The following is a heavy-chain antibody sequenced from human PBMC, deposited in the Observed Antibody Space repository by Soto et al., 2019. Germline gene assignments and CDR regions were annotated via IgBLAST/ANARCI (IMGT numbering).Heavy chain of an antibody. CDR3: ATCQLGEYYYAMDI. CDR1: GDSVTTYKW. D-gene: IGHD7-27*01. CDR2: IYDSGNT. Sequence: PSETLSLTCAVSGDSVTTYKWWTWVRQTPTKGLEWIGEIYDSGNTRYNPSLKSRVTISKDTSKNQLSLKLNSVTVADTAVYYCATCQLGEYYYAMDIWGQGTTVTVSS. V-gene: IGHV4-4*02. J-gene: IGHJ6*02.